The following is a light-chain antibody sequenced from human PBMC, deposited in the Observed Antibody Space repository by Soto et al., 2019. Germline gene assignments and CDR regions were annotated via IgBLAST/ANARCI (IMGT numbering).Light chain of an antibody. Sequence: DRVLTPSPYSLCVSLGERATINCKSSQSLLYNSNNKTYLSWYQQKPGQPPKLLIYWASTRESGVPDRFSGSGSGTDFTLTINTLQAEDVAVYYCHQYYSSPQTFGQGTKVDIK. CDR1: QSLLYNSNNKTY. CDR2: WAS. V-gene: IGKV4-1*01. CDR3: HQYYSSPQT. J-gene: IGKJ1*01.